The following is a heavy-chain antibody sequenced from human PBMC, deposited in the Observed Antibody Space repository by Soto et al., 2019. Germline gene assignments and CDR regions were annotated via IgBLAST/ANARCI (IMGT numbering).Heavy chain of an antibody. CDR1: GFTFSSYA. CDR2: ISGSGGST. CDR3: ARRASGWFFDY. Sequence: EVQLLESGGGLVQPGGSLRLSCAASGFTFSSYAMNWVRQAPGKGLEWVSVISGSGGSTYYADSVKGRFTISRDNSKNTRDLQMNSPRAEDTAVYYCARRASGWFFDYWGQGTLVTVSS. D-gene: IGHD6-19*01. J-gene: IGHJ4*02. V-gene: IGHV3-23*01.